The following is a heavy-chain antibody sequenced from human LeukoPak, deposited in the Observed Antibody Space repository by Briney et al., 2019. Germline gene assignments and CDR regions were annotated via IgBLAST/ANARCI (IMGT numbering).Heavy chain of an antibody. V-gene: IGHV3-48*01. CDR3: ATSGITMVRGVIVLDY. CDR1: GFTFSSYS. D-gene: IGHD3-10*01. CDR2: ISSSSTI. J-gene: IGHJ4*02. Sequence: PPGGSLRLSCAASGFTFSSYSMNWVRQAPGKGLEWVSYISSSSTIYYADSVKGRFTISRDNAKNSLYLQMNSLRAEDTAVYYCATSGITMVRGVIVLDYWGQGTLVTVSS.